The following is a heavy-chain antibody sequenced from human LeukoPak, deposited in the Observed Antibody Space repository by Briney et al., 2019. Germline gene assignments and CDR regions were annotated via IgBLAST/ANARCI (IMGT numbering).Heavy chain of an antibody. V-gene: IGHV1-2*02. Sequence: ASVKVSCKALGYTSTDHYFHWLRQAPGQGLEWMGWIHPGRGDTNYAQKFQGRVSLTRDTSISTAYMELSRLTSDDTAVCYCARDHNWGPDYWGQGTLVSVSS. J-gene: IGHJ4*02. CDR2: IHPGRGDT. D-gene: IGHD7-27*01. CDR1: GYTSTDHY. CDR3: ARDHNWGPDY.